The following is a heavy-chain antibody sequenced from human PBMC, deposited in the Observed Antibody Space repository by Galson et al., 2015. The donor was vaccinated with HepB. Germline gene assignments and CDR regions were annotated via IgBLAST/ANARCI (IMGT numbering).Heavy chain of an antibody. V-gene: IGHV3-53*01. D-gene: IGHD6-13*01. CDR2: IYSGGNT. Sequence: SLRLSCAASGFTVSNNHMTWVRQAPGKGLEWVSVIYSGGNTHYADSVKGGFTISRDNSKNTLYLQMNSLRAEDTAVYYCATSVQLTTGFYYYYGMDVWGQGTTVTVSS. CDR3: ATSVQLTTGFYYYYGMDV. CDR1: GFTVSNNH. J-gene: IGHJ6*02.